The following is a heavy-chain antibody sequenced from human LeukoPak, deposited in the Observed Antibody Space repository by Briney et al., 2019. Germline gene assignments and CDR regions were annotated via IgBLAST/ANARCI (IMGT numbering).Heavy chain of an antibody. J-gene: IGHJ6*03. CDR2: IYYSGNT. V-gene: IGHV4-39*07. Sequence: SETLSLTCTVSGSSISMNSYYWGWIRQPPGMGLEWIGSIYYSGNTYYNPSLKSRVAISVDTSKNQFSLKLSSVTAADTAVYYCAREDYGDYMDVWGKGTTVTVSS. CDR1: GSSISMNSYY. D-gene: IGHD4-17*01. CDR3: AREDYGDYMDV.